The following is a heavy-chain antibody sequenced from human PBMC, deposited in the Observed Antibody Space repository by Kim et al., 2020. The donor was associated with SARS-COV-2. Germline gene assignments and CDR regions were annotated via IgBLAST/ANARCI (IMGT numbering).Heavy chain of an antibody. CDR3: AGYGHGGDDFDI. Sequence: NYSPSFQGHVTISADKSISTAYLQWSSLKASDTAMYYCAGYGHGGDDFDIWGQGTMVTVSS. J-gene: IGHJ3*02. V-gene: IGHV5-10-1*01. D-gene: IGHD3-16*01.